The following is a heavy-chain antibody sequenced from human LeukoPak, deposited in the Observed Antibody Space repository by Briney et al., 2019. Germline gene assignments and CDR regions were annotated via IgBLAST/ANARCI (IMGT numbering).Heavy chain of an antibody. CDR1: GFTFSSYS. Sequence: PGGSLRLSCAASGFTFSSYSMNWVRQAPGKGLEWVSSISSSSSYIYYADSVKGRFTISRDNAKNSLYLQMNSLRAEDTAVYYCARDGYYDSSGGNYYYYYGMDVWGQGTTVTVSS. CDR3: ARDGYYDSSGGNYYYYYGMDV. J-gene: IGHJ6*02. D-gene: IGHD3-22*01. CDR2: ISSSSSYI. V-gene: IGHV3-21*01.